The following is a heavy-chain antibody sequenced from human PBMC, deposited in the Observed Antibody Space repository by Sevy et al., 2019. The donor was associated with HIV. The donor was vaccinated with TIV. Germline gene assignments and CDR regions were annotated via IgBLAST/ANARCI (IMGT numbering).Heavy chain of an antibody. V-gene: IGHV3-30*18. CDR1: GFTFSSYG. CDR2: ISYDGSNK. D-gene: IGHD3-10*01. J-gene: IGHJ6*02. Sequence: GSLRLSCAASGFTFSSYGMHWVRQAPGKGLEWVAVISYDGSNKYYADSVKGRFTISRDNSKNTLYLQMNSLRAEDTAVYYCAKAHYYGSGSYYNDPWYYYYGMDVWGQGTTVTVSS. CDR3: AKAHYYGSGSYYNDPWYYYYGMDV.